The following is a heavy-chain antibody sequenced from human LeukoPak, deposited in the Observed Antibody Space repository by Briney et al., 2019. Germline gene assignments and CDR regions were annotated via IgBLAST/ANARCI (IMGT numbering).Heavy chain of an antibody. D-gene: IGHD3-9*01. V-gene: IGHV3-30*18. J-gene: IGHJ4*02. Sequence: GGSLRLSCAASGFTFSSYGMHGVRQAPGKGLEWVALISYDGSNKYYADSVKGRFTISRDNSKNTLYLQMNSLRAEDTAVYYCAKDRTHFDWFYFFDYWGQGTLVTVSS. CDR3: AKDRTHFDWFYFFDY. CDR1: GFTFSSYG. CDR2: ISYDGSNK.